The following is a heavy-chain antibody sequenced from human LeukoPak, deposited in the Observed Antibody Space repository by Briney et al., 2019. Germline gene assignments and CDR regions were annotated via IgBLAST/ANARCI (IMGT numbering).Heavy chain of an antibody. V-gene: IGHV4-39*01. J-gene: IGHJ4*02. D-gene: IGHD2-2*01. Sequence: SETLSLTCTVSGCSISSSSYYWGWIRQPPGNALEWIGSIYYSGSTYYNPSLKSRVTISVDTSKNQFSLKQSSVTAADTAVYYCAGQEVVVPAAIPYYFDYWGQGTLVTVSS. CDR2: IYYSGST. CDR1: GCSISSSSYY. CDR3: AGQEVVVPAAIPYYFDY.